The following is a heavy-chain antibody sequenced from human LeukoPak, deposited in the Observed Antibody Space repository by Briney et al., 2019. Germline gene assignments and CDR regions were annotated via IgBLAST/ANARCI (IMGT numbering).Heavy chain of an antibody. CDR2: IYTTGTT. J-gene: IGHJ4*02. V-gene: IGHV4-4*07. D-gene: IGHD1-26*01. Sequence: PETLSLTCTVSSGSINSYYWGWVRQPPGKGLEWFGRIYTTGTTQHNPSLKSRVTVSVDTSTNQFSLNLRSMTAADTAVYYCGRQGYTASYYFPDYWSQGTLVAVS. CDR3: GRQGYTASYYFPDY. CDR1: SGSINSYY.